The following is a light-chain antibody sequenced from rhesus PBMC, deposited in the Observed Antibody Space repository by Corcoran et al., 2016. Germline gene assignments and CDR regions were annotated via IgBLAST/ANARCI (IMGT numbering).Light chain of an antibody. J-gene: IGKJ4*01. Sequence: DIQMTQSPSSLSASVGDTVTITCRASQGISSWLAWYQQKPGKGPKLLIYKASSVQSGVPSRLSGSGSGTDFTLTISSLQSEDFATYYCQQYSSRPLTFGGGTKVELK. CDR1: QGISSW. CDR3: QQYSSRPLT. CDR2: KAS. V-gene: IGKV1-22*01.